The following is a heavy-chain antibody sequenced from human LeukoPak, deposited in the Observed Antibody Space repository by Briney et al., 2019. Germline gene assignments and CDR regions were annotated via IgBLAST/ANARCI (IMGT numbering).Heavy chain of an antibody. CDR1: GFALSGYS. CDR2: IDRSNSDI. Sequence: GGSLRLSCAASGFALSGYSINWVRQAPGKGLEWVSFIDRSNSDIYYADSVKGRFTISRDNSKNTLYLQMNSLRAEDTAVYYCAKDSSGRQPSTDFDYWGQGTLVTVSS. D-gene: IGHD6-19*01. V-gene: IGHV3-21*04. J-gene: IGHJ4*02. CDR3: AKDSSGRQPSTDFDY.